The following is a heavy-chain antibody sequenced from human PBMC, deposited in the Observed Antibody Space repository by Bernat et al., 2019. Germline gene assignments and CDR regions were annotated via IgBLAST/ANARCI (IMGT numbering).Heavy chain of an antibody. D-gene: IGHD2-15*01. Sequence: EVQLVESGGGLVQPGGSLRLSCAASGFTFSSHAMSWVRQAPGKGLEWVSTLSGSGDTTYYADSVKGRFTVSRDNSKTTLYLQMNNLRAEDAAVYYCATQSSGGSRSWGQGTLVAVSS. CDR1: GFTFSSHA. CDR3: ATQSSGGSRS. V-gene: IGHV3-23*04. J-gene: IGHJ5*02. CDR2: LSGSGDTT.